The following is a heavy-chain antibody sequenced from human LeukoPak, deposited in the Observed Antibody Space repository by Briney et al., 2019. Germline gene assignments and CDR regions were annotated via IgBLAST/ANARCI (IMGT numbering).Heavy chain of an antibody. CDR2: ISGSGGST. J-gene: IGHJ4*02. CDR1: GFTFSSYA. D-gene: IGHD3-10*01. Sequence: GGSLRLSCAASGFTFSSYAMSWVRQAPGKGLEWVSVISGSGGSTYYADSVKGRFTISRDNSKNTLYLQMNSLRAEDTAVYYCAKGVWFGENHFDYWGQGTLVTVSS. CDR3: AKGVWFGENHFDY. V-gene: IGHV3-23*01.